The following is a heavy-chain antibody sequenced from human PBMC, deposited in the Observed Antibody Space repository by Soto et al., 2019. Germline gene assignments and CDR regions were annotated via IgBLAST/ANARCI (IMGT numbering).Heavy chain of an antibody. V-gene: IGHV3-30*18. D-gene: IGHD5-18*01. CDR3: VKERYAQLWLEDYGMDV. CDR2: ISYDGTDK. CDR1: VFTFSSSG. J-gene: IGHJ6*02. Sequence: WSLRPSCSASVFTFSSSGIHWVRQAPGKVLEWVALISYDGTDKYYADSVKGRFTISRDNYKNTLYLQMSSLGPEDTAVYYCVKERYAQLWLEDYGMDVWGQGTTVTVSS.